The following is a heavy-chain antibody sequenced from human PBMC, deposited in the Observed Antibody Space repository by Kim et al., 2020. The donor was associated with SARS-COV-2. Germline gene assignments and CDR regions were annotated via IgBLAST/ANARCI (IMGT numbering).Heavy chain of an antibody. CDR1: GFTFSAHA. V-gene: IGHV3-30*04. CDR3: LAAIGSRSFDH. J-gene: IGHJ4*02. D-gene: IGHD3-10*01. CDR2: ISYDGSHI. Sequence: GGSLRLSCATSGFTFSAHALHWVRQAPGKGLEWVAHISYDGSHISYPDSVRGRFMISRDNTKSTLYLQMNSLRPEDTAVYYCLAAIGSRSFDHWCQGTLV.